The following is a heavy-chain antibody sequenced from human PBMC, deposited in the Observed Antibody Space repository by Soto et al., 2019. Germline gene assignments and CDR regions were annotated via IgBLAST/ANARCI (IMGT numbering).Heavy chain of an antibody. Sequence: GSLRLSCAASGFTFSSYAMHWVRQAPGKGLEWVAVISYDGSNKYYADSVKGRFTISRDNSKNTLYLQMNSLRAEDTAVYYCARDLNYCSGGSCYFPYYYGMDVWG. CDR2: ISYDGSNK. CDR1: GFTFSSYA. D-gene: IGHD2-15*01. CDR3: ARDLNYCSGGSCYFPYYYGMDV. J-gene: IGHJ6*02. V-gene: IGHV3-30-3*01.